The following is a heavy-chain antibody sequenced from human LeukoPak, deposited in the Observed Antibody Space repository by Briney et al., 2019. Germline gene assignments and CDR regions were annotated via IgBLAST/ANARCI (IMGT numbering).Heavy chain of an antibody. CDR3: AVLRGNNY. Sequence: PGGSLRHSCAASGITFSSYMLTWVRQAPGKGLEWVANIKQDGSEKYYVDSVEGRFSISRDNAKNSLYLQMNSLRVEDTAVYYCAVLRGNNYWGQGTLVTVSS. V-gene: IGHV3-7*01. D-gene: IGHD3-10*01. J-gene: IGHJ4*02. CDR2: IKQDGSEK. CDR1: GITFSSYM.